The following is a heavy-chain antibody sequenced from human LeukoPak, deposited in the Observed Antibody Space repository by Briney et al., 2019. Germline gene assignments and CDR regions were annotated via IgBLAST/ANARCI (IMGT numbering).Heavy chain of an antibody. D-gene: IGHD1-26*01. CDR3: ARQRPSGSYARRNSEKRWFDP. J-gene: IGHJ5*02. V-gene: IGHV5-51*01. CDR2: IYPGDSDT. CDR1: GYSFTSYW. Sequence: GESLKISCKGSGYSFTSYWIGWVRQMPGKGLEWMGIIYPGDSDTRYSPSFQGQVTISADKSISTAYLQWSSLKASDTAMYYCARQRPSGSYARRNSEKRWFDPWGQGTLVTVSS.